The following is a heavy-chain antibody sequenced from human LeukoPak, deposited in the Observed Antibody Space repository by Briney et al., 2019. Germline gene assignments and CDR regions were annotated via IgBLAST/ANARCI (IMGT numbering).Heavy chain of an antibody. CDR1: GDSISSSSYY. Sequence: SETLSLTCTVSGDSISSSSYYWSWIRQPPGKGLEWIGYIYYSGSTNYNPSLKSRVTISVDTSKNQFSLKLSSVTAADTAVYYCARGGRDDSSGYPDYWGQGTLVTVSS. J-gene: IGHJ4*02. V-gene: IGHV4-61*01. CDR2: IYYSGST. CDR3: ARGGRDDSSGYPDY. D-gene: IGHD3-22*01.